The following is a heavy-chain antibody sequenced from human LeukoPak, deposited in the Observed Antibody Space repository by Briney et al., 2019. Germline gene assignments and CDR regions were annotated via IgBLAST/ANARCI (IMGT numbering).Heavy chain of an antibody. J-gene: IGHJ6*03. CDR1: GYTFTSYG. CDR3: ATSRYYYYYMDV. V-gene: IGHV1-24*01. Sequence: ASVKVSCKTSGYTFTSYGVSWVRQAPGKGLEWMGGFDPEDGETIYAQKFQGRVTMTEDTSTDTAYMELSSLRSEDTAVYYCATSRYYYYYMDVWGKGTTVTISS. CDR2: FDPEDGET.